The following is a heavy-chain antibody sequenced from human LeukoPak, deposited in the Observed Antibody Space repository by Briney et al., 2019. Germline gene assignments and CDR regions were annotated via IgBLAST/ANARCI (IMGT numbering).Heavy chain of an antibody. CDR3: ARGGTSSWHLAGT. D-gene: IGHD6-13*01. Sequence: PGGSLRLSCAASGFAFSRYNMDWVRQSPGKGLEWISYISSLSSAIYYADTVKGRFTISRDNAKNSVYLQMNSLRDEDTAVYYCARGGTSSWHLAGTWGQGTLVTVSS. CDR2: ISSLSSAI. J-gene: IGHJ5*02. CDR1: GFAFSRYN. V-gene: IGHV3-48*02.